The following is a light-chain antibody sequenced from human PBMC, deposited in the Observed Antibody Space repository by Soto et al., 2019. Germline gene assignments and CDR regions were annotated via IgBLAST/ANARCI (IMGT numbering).Light chain of an antibody. Sequence: DAVLIQSPVSLPVTVGQPAXISCSSSHSLVHSDGYNYLDWYLQRPGQSPXXLIYLGSNRASGVPDRFSGSGSGTDFILRISRVEAEDVGVYYCMQTLQIPTFGQGTKVDIK. CDR1: HSLVHSDGYNY. V-gene: IGKV2-28*01. CDR2: LGS. J-gene: IGKJ1*01. CDR3: MQTLQIPT.